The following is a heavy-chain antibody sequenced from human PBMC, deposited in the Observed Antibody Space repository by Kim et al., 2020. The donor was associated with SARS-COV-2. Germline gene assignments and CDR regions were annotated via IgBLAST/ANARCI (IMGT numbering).Heavy chain of an antibody. V-gene: IGHV4-39*01. CDR3: ARLPYYDILTGYFPLGYFYGMDV. J-gene: IGHJ6*02. CDR2: IYYSGST. D-gene: IGHD3-9*01. Sequence: SETLSLTCTVSGGSISSSSYYWGWIRQPPGKGLEWIGSIYYSGSTYYNPSLKSRVTISVDTSKNQFSLKLSSVTAADTAVYYCARLPYYDILTGYFPLGYFYGMDVWGQGTTVTVSS. CDR1: GGSISSSSYY.